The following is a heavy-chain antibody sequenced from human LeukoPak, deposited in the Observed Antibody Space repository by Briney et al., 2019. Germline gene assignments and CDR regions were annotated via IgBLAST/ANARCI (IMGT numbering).Heavy chain of an antibody. CDR3: ARDQAVAGTRQFDY. V-gene: IGHV4-39*07. J-gene: IGHJ4*02. CDR1: GGSISSSSYY. D-gene: IGHD6-19*01. CDR2: IYYSGST. Sequence: PSETLSLTCTVSGGSISSSSYYWGWIRQPPGKGLEWIGSIYYSGSTYYNPSLKSRVTISVDTSKNQFSLKLSSVTAADTAVYYCARDQAVAGTRQFDYWGQGTLVTVSS.